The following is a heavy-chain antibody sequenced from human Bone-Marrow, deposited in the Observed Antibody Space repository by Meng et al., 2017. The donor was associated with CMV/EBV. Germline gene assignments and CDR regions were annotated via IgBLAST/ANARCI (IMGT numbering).Heavy chain of an antibody. CDR2: INHSGST. CDR1: GGSFSGYY. V-gene: IGHV4-34*01. J-gene: IGHJ1*01. D-gene: IGHD2-2*01. CDR3: ARARLRKYQLLNEYFPH. Sequence: SETLSLTCAVYGGSFSGYYWSWIRQPPGKGLEWIGEINHSGSTNYNPSLKSRVTISVDTSKNQFSLKLSSVTAADTAVYYRARARLRKYQLLNEYFPHWGQGDLVNVSS.